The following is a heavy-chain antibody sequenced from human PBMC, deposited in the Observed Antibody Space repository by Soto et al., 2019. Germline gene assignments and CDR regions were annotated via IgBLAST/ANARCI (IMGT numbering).Heavy chain of an antibody. CDR1: GITFSKAW. CDR3: TTYCSSTSCDSYYYHTMDV. D-gene: IGHD2-2*01. Sequence: EVQLVESGGGLVKPGGSLRLSCAASGITFSKAWMNWVRQAPGKGLVWVGRIKSKIDGGTTDYAAPVNGRFTISRDESKNMLYLQMNSLKTEDTAVYYCTTYCSSTSCDSYYYHTMDVWGQGTTVTVSS. CDR2: IKSKIDGGTT. V-gene: IGHV3-15*07. J-gene: IGHJ6*02.